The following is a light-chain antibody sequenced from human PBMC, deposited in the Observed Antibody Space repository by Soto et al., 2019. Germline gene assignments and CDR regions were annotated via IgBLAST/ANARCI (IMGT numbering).Light chain of an antibody. CDR2: GAS. J-gene: IGKJ1*01. CDR3: QQYDRSPPT. CDR1: QSVSSN. V-gene: IGKV3-15*01. Sequence: EIVMTQSPATLSVTPGERATLSCRASQSVSSNLAWYQQKPGQAPRLLIYGASTRATGIPARFSGSGSGTDFSLTISRLEPEDFAMYYCQQYDRSPPTFGQGTKV.